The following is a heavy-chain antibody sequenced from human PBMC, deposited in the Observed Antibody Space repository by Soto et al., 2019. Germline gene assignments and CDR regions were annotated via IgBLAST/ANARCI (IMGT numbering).Heavy chain of an antibody. Sequence: SETLSLTCAVYGGSFSGYYWSWIRQPPGKGLEWIGEINHSGSTNYNLSLKSRVTISVDTSKNQVSLKLSSATAADTAVYYCARYSAYTSGRRNWFAPWGQGTLVTVSS. V-gene: IGHV4-34*01. D-gene: IGHD6-19*01. J-gene: IGHJ5*02. CDR1: GGSFSGYY. CDR2: INHSGST. CDR3: ARYSAYTSGRRNWFAP.